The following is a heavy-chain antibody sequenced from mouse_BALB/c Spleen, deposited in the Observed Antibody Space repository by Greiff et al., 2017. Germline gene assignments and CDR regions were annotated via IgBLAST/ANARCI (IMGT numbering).Heavy chain of an antibody. CDR3: TRKGDGGSSLFDY. CDR2: IDPETGGT. V-gene: IGHV1-15*01. Sequence: VKLQESGAELVRPGASVTLSCKASGYTFTDYEMHWVKPTPVHGLEWIGAIDPETGGTAYNQKFKGKATLTADKTSSTAYMELRSLTSEDSAVYYCTRKGDGGSSLFDYWGQGTTLTVSS. CDR1: GYTFTDYE. J-gene: IGHJ2*01. D-gene: IGHD1-1*01.